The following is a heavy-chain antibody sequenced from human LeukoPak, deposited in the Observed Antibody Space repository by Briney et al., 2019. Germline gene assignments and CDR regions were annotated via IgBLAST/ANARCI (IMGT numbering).Heavy chain of an antibody. J-gene: IGHJ4*02. Sequence: SETLSLTCAVYGGSFSGYYWSWIRQPPGKGLEWIGEINHSGSTNYNPSLKSRVTISVDTSKNQFSLKLSSVTAADTAVYYCARVYYDFWSGPPYYFDYWGQGTLVTVSS. D-gene: IGHD3-3*01. CDR3: ARVYYDFWSGPPYYFDY. CDR2: INHSGST. CDR1: GGSFSGYY. V-gene: IGHV4-34*01.